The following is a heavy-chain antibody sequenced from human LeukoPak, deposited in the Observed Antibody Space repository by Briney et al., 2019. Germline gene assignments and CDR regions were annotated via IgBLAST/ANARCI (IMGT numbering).Heavy chain of an antibody. CDR3: AREIWQWLDAFDI. J-gene: IGHJ3*02. CDR2: IKQDGSEK. Sequence: PGGSLRLSCAASGFSFSSYWMSWVRQAPGKGLEWVANIKQDGSEKYYVDSVKGRFILSRDNAKDSLYLQMNSLRAEDTAVYYCAREIWQWLDAFDIWGQGTMVTVSS. D-gene: IGHD6-19*01. V-gene: IGHV3-7*01. CDR1: GFSFSSYW.